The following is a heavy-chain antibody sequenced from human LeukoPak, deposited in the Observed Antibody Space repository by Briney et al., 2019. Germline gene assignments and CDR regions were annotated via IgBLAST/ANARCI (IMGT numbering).Heavy chain of an antibody. CDR2: MNPNSGNT. CDR1: GYTFTSYD. CDR3: ARGLEEWLLIGYYYYMDV. Sequence: ASVKVSCKASGYTFTSYDINWVRQATGQGLEWMGWMNPNSGNTGYAQKFQGRVTMTRNTSISTAYMELSSLRSEDTAVYYCARGLEEWLLIGYYYYMDVWGKGTTVTVPS. V-gene: IGHV1-8*01. J-gene: IGHJ6*03. D-gene: IGHD3-3*01.